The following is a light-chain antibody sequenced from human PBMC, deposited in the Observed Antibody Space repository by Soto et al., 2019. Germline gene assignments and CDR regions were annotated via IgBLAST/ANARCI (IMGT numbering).Light chain of an antibody. CDR1: SSVPSIY. V-gene: IGKV3-20*01. J-gene: IGKJ1*01. Sequence: EIVLTQSPGRLSLSPGERATLSCGASSSVPSIYLAWYQQKPGQAPRVLIYATSSRATGIPDRFSGSGSGTDFTLTISRLEPEDFALYFCQQCATSPWTFGRGTKVDIK. CDR3: QQCATSPWT. CDR2: ATS.